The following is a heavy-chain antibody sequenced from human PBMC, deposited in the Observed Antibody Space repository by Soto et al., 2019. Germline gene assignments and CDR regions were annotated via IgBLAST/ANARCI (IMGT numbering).Heavy chain of an antibody. V-gene: IGHV1-18*01. J-gene: IGHJ4*02. CDR3: ARGRYGDY. Sequence: QVHLVQSGAEVKKPGASVKVSCKAAGYTFTSYGITWVRQAPGQGLEWMGWISAHNGNTDYAQKLQGRVIVTRDTSTSTAYMELRSLRSDDTAVYYCARGRYGDYWGQGALVTVSS. D-gene: IGHD1-1*01. CDR2: ISAHNGNT. CDR1: GYTFTSYG.